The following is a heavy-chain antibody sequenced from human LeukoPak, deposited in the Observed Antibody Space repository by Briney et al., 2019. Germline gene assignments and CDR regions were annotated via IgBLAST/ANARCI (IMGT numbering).Heavy chain of an antibody. CDR3: ASNYLSNSWYYFDY. J-gene: IGHJ4*02. Sequence: PSETLSPTRTVSGGSISSYYWSWIRQPPGKGLEWIGYISYTGSTNYNPSLKSRVTISVDTSKNQFSLRLNSVTGADTAVYYCASNYLSNSWYYFDYWGKGTLVTVSS. CDR2: ISYTGST. V-gene: IGHV4-59*01. CDR1: GGSISSYY. D-gene: IGHD6-13*01.